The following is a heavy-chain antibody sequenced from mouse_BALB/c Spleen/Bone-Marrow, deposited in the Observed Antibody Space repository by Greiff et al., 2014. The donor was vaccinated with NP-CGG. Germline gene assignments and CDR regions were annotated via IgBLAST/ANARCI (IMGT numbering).Heavy chain of an antibody. Sequence: VQLVESGAELARPGASVKLSCKASGYTFTSYWMQWVKQRPGQGLQWIGAFYPGDGDTRYTQRFKDKATLTADKSSSTAYMQLSSLASEDSAVYYCARAKRYGEMDYWGQGTSVTVSS. J-gene: IGHJ4*01. CDR2: FYPGDGDT. CDR1: GYTFTSYW. D-gene: IGHD2-14*01. V-gene: IGHV1-87*01. CDR3: ARAKRYGEMDY.